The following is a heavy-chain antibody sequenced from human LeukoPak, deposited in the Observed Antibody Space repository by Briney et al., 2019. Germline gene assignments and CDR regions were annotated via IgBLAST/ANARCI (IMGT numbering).Heavy chain of an antibody. Sequence: SETLSLTCTVSGGSISSGSYYWSWIRQPAGKGLEWIGRIYTSGSTNYNPSLKSRVTISVDTSKNQFSLKLSSVTAADTAVYYCARGHGDYVYRFDYWGQGTLVTVSS. CDR1: GGSISSGSYY. V-gene: IGHV4-61*02. J-gene: IGHJ4*02. CDR3: ARGHGDYVYRFDY. D-gene: IGHD4-17*01. CDR2: IYTSGST.